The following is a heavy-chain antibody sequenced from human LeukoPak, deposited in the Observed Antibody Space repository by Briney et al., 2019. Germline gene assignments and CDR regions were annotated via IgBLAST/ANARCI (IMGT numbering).Heavy chain of an antibody. V-gene: IGHV3-33*01. CDR2: IWYDGSNK. Sequence: GGSLRLSCAASGFTFSSYGMHWVRQAPGKGLEWVAVIWYDGSNKYYADSVKGRFTISRDNSKNTLYLQMNSLKAEDTAVYYCGRDVYSGSYSYLDYWGQGTLVTVSS. CDR1: GFTFSSYG. J-gene: IGHJ4*02. D-gene: IGHD1-26*01. CDR3: GRDVYSGSYSYLDY.